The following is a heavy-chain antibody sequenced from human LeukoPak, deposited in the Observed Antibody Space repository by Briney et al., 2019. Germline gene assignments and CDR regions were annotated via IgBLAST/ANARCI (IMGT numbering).Heavy chain of an antibody. CDR3: ARAPPAYSSGWYYPY. J-gene: IGHJ4*02. CDR2: INWNGGST. D-gene: IGHD6-19*01. V-gene: IGHV3-20*04. Sequence: GGSLRLSCAASGFTFDDYGMSWVRQAPGKGLEWVSGINWNGGSTGYADSVKGRFTISRDNAKNSLYLQMNSPRAEDTALYYCARAPPAYSSGWYYPYWGQGTLVTVSS. CDR1: GFTFDDYG.